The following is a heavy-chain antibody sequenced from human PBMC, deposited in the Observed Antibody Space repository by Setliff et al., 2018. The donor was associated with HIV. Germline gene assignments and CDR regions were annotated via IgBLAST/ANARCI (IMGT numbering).Heavy chain of an antibody. D-gene: IGHD1-26*01. Sequence: SVKVSCKTSGYMFIAYGMSWVRRAPGQGLEWMGGIIPILGIANYAQKFQGRVTITADKSTSTAYMELSSLRSEDTAVYYCASAIVGLGYNFFSVDVWGKGTTVTVS. CDR3: ASAIVGLGYNFFSVDV. CDR1: GYMFIAYG. CDR2: IIPILGIA. V-gene: IGHV1-69*10. J-gene: IGHJ6*04.